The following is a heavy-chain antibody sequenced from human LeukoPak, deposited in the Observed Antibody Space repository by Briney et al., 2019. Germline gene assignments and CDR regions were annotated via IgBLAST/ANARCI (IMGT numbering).Heavy chain of an antibody. CDR2: ISGSGGST. V-gene: IGHV3-23*01. CDR3: AKDINPSRLYDSSGYYALDY. D-gene: IGHD3-22*01. CDR1: GFTFLNYA. Sequence: SGGSLRLSCAASGFTFLNYAMSWVRQAPGKGLEWVSAISGSGGSTYYADSVKGRFTISRDNSKNTLYLHMNSLRAEDAAVYYCAKDINPSRLYDSSGYYALDYWGQGTLVTVSS. J-gene: IGHJ4*02.